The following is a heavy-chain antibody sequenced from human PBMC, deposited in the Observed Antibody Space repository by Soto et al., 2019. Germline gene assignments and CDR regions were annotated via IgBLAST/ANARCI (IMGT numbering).Heavy chain of an antibody. D-gene: IGHD3-9*01. J-gene: IGHJ4*02. Sequence: ASETLSLTCTVSGGSISSSSYYWGWIRQPPGKGLEWIGSTYYSGTTYYNPSLKSRVTISVDTSKNQFSLKLSSVTAADTAVYYCARHRGYYDILTGYYTELNFDYWGQGTLVTVSS. CDR1: GGSISSSSYY. V-gene: IGHV4-39*01. CDR3: ARHRGYYDILTGYYTELNFDY. CDR2: TYYSGTT.